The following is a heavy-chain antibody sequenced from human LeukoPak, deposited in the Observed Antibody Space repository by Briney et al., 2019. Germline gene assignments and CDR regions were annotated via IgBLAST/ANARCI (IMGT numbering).Heavy chain of an antibody. CDR1: GGTLNNSA. J-gene: IGHJ5*02. V-gene: IGHV1-69*05. D-gene: IGHD4-17*01. CDR3: ARDVHGDYGSGWFDP. Sequence: GASVKVSCKTSGGTLNNSAISWVRQAPGQGLEWLGGIMPLFGTAGYAQKFQGRVTITKDESTGTVYLELTSLTSNDTAVYYCARDVHGDYGSGWFDPWGQGTLVSVSS. CDR2: IMPLFGTA.